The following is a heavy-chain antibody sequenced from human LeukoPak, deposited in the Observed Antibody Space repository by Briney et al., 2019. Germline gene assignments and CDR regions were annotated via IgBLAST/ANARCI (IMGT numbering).Heavy chain of an antibody. Sequence: GGSLRLSCAASGFTFSSYGMHWVRQAPGKGLEWVAVISYDGSNKYYADSVKGRFTISRDNSKNTLYLQMNSLRAEDTAVYYCAKDIMDTGEYDILTGPFDYWGQGTLVTVSS. J-gene: IGHJ4*02. D-gene: IGHD3-9*01. CDR2: ISYDGSNK. CDR3: AKDIMDTGEYDILTGPFDY. CDR1: GFTFSSYG. V-gene: IGHV3-30*18.